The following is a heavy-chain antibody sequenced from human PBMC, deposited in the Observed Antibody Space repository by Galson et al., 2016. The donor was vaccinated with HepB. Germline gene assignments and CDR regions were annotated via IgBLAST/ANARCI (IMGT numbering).Heavy chain of an antibody. CDR3: AHRHRDAYRWCFHV. J-gene: IGHJ3*01. CDR1: GFSLRSRGAA. CDR2: IFWDADK. V-gene: IGHV2-5*02. D-gene: IGHD5-24*01. Sequence: PALVKPTQTLTLTCTFSGFSLRSRGAAVGWIRQPPGRALEWLALIFWDADKTYSPYLKSRLIIAEGTSKNQVVLIMTNMDPVDTGTYYCAHRHRDAYRWCFHVWGQGTVVTVSS.